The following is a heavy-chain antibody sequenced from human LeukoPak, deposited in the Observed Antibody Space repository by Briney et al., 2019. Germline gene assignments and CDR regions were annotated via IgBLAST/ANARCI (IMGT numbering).Heavy chain of an antibody. Sequence: GGSLRLSCAASGFTFSRYGLHWVRQAPGKGLEWVAVISYDGSNKYYADSVKGRFTISRDNSKNTLYLQMNSLRAEDTAVYYCAKDAGNYYGMDVWGQGTTVTVSS. V-gene: IGHV3-30*18. CDR3: AKDAGNYYGMDV. CDR2: ISYDGSNK. J-gene: IGHJ6*02. CDR1: GFTFSRYG. D-gene: IGHD6-13*01.